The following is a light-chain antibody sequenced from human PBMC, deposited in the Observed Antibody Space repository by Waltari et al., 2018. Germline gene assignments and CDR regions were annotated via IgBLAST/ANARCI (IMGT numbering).Light chain of an antibody. CDR2: KDK. V-gene: IGLV3-25*03. CDR1: ALSSLY. Sequence: SFVLTQPPSVSVSPGQTARITCSGEALSSLYCYWYQQRPGQAPLLLIFKDKERPSGIPERFSGSSSGTTVTLTITSVQAEDEADYFCQSADTSIANVVFGGGTKLTVL. J-gene: IGLJ3*02. CDR3: QSADTSIANVV.